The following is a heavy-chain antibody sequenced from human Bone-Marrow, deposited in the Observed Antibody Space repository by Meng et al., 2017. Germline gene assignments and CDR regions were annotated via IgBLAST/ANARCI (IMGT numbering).Heavy chain of an antibody. Sequence: SETLSLTCTVSGGSIISSTYYWGWIRQPPGKGLEWIGSVHYSGSTYYNPSLQSRVTISVDTSKNQFSLKLSSVIAADTAVYYCARDRGKPTARYSYGPNWFDPWGQGNLVNGAS. D-gene: IGHD5-18*01. CDR2: VHYSGST. V-gene: IGHV4-39*07. CDR3: ARDRGKPTARYSYGPNWFDP. J-gene: IGHJ5*02. CDR1: GGSIISSTYY.